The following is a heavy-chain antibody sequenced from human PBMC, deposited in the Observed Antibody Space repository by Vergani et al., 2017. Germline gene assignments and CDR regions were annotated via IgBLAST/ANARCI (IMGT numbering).Heavy chain of an antibody. D-gene: IGHD4-17*01. Sequence: QVQLVQSGAEVKKPGASVKVSCKASGYTFTSYAMHWVRQAPGQRLEWMGWINTGNGNTKYSQKFQGRVTITRDTSASTAYMDLSSLRSEDTAVYYCARSTVTTDLDYWGQGTLVTVSS. CDR3: ARSTVTTDLDY. J-gene: IGHJ4*02. V-gene: IGHV1-3*04. CDR1: GYTFTSYA. CDR2: INTGNGNT.